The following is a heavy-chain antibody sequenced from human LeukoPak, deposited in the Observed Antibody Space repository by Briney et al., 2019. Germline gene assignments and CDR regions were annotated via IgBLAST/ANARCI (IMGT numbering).Heavy chain of an antibody. CDR3: ARGGVVVVAATGNWFDP. CDR2: INHSGST. Sequence: SETLSLTCAVYGGSFSGYYWSWIRQPPGKRLEWIGEINHSGSTNYNPSLKSRVTISVDTSKNQFSLKLSSVTAADTAVHYCARGGVVVVAATGNWFDPWGQGTLVTVSS. V-gene: IGHV4-34*01. D-gene: IGHD2-15*01. J-gene: IGHJ5*02. CDR1: GGSFSGYY.